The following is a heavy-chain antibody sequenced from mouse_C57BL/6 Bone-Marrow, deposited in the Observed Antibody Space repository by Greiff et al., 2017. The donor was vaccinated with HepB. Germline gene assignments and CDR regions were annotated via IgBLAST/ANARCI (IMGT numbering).Heavy chain of an antibody. Sequence: VQLQQSGPELVKPGASVKISCKASGYTFTDYYMYWVKQSHGKSLEWIGDINPNNGGTSYNQKFKGKATLTVDKSSSTAYMELRSLTSEDSAVYYCARREVVAKRYFDVWGTGTTVTVSS. CDR3: ARREVVAKRYFDV. CDR2: INPNNGGT. V-gene: IGHV1-26*01. D-gene: IGHD1-1*01. J-gene: IGHJ1*03. CDR1: GYTFTDYY.